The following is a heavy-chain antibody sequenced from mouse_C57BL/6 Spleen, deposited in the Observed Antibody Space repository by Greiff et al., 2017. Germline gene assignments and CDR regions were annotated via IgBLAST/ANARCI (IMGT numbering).Heavy chain of an antibody. D-gene: IGHD2-4*01. CDR1: GFTFSSYG. V-gene: IGHV5-6*01. J-gene: IGHJ2*01. CDR3: ARLDSYDYDDD. CDR2: ISSGGSYT. Sequence: EVQLVESGGDLVKPGGSLKLSCAASGFTFSSYGMSWVRQTPDKRLEWVATISSGGSYTYYPDSVKGRFTISRNNAKNTLYLQMSSLKSDDTAMYYCARLDSYDYDDDWGQGTTLTVSS.